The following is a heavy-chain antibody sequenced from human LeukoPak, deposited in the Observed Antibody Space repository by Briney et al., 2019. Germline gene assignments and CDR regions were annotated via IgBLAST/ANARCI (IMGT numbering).Heavy chain of an antibody. V-gene: IGHV3-48*01. CDR1: GFTFSSYR. CDR3: SRDMYYYDSSGYYYVTDY. J-gene: IGHJ4*02. Sequence: GGSLRLSCAASGFTFSSYRMNWVRQAPGKGLEWVSYISSSSSTIYYADSVKGRFTISRDNAKNSLYLQMNSLRAEDTAVYYCSRDMYYYDSSGYYYVTDYWGQGTLVTVSS. CDR2: ISSSSSTI. D-gene: IGHD3-22*01.